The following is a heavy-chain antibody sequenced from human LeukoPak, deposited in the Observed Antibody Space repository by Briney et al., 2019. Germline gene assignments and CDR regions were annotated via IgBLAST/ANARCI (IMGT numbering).Heavy chain of an antibody. V-gene: IGHV1-69*05. J-gene: IGHJ4*02. D-gene: IGHD3-22*01. CDR2: IIPIFGTA. CDR1: GGTFSSYA. CDR3: ARSFGYYDSSGSDY. Sequence: GASVKVSCKASGGTFSSYAISWVRQAPGQGLEWMGGIIPIFGTANYAQKFQGRVTITTDESTSTAYMELSSLRSDDTAVYYCARSFGYYDSSGSDYWGQGTLVTVSS.